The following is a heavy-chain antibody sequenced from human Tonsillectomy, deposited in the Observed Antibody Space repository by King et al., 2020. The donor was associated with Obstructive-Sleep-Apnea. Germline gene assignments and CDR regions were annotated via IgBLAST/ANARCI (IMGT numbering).Heavy chain of an antibody. Sequence: VQLVESGGGLVQPGGSLRLSCAASGFTFSSYWMSWVRQAPGKGLEWVANIKQDGSEKYYVDSVKGRFTISRDNAKNSLYLQMNSLRAEDTAVYYCARHGIAAAVYYFDDGGQGTLVTVSA. CDR2: IKQDGSEK. V-gene: IGHV3-7*03. J-gene: IGHJ4*02. CDR3: ARHGIAAAVYYFDD. CDR1: GFTFSSYW. D-gene: IGHD6-13*01.